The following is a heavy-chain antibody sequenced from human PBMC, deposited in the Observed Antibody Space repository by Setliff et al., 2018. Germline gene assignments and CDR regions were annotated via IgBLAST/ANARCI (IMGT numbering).Heavy chain of an antibody. D-gene: IGHD1-26*01. J-gene: IGHJ3*01. CDR3: AREVGTSTSSDAFDV. CDR1: GDSISSGDYF. CDR2: IYHSGSA. Sequence: NPSETLSLTCTVSGDSISSGDYFWSWIRQPPGKGLEWIAYIYHSGSAYYNPSLNSRVTMSVDTSKNQFSLHLTSVTAADPAVYYCAREVGTSTSSDAFDVWGQGMMVTVSS. V-gene: IGHV4-30-4*08.